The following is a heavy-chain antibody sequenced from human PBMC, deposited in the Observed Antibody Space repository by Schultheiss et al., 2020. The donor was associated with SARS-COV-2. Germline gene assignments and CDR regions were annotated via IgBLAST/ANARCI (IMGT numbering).Heavy chain of an antibody. V-gene: IGHV3-23*01. Sequence: SCAASGFTFSSYDMHWVRQATGKGLEWVSAISGSGGSTYYADSVKGRFTISRDNSKNTLYLQMSSLRSEDTAVYYCARDLPSSSWFDPWCQGTLVTVSS. J-gene: IGHJ5*02. D-gene: IGHD6-13*01. CDR3: ARDLPSSSWFDP. CDR2: ISGSGGST. CDR1: GFTFSSYD.